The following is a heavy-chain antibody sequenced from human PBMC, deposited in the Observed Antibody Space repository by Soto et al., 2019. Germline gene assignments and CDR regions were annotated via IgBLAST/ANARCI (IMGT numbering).Heavy chain of an antibody. CDR3: GRDGVEILSADRGHWLDP. CDR1: GYTFSAYY. J-gene: IGHJ5*02. CDR2: LDPNSGRT. V-gene: IGHV1-2*02. Sequence: QVHLVQSGAEVKRPGASVKVSCEASGYTFSAYYIHWVRHAPGQGLEWMGWLDPNSGRTNYAQRFKGRVTMTRDTSISTAYMELRRLTSDDTAGYYCGRDGVEILSADRGHWLDPWGQGTLVTVSS. D-gene: IGHD1-7*01.